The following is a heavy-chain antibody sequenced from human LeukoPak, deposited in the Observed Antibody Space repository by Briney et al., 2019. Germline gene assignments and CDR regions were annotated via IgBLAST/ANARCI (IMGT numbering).Heavy chain of an antibody. CDR1: GFTFSSYG. CDR2: ISYDGSNK. D-gene: IGHD3-3*02. V-gene: IGHV3-30*18. CDR3: AKDLAYSIYYFDY. Sequence: GGSLRLSCAASGFTFSSYGMHWVRQAPGKGLEWVAVISYDGSNKYYADSVKGRFTISRDNSKNTLYLQMNSLRAEDTAVYYCAKDLAYSIYYFDYWGQGTLVTVSS. J-gene: IGHJ4*02.